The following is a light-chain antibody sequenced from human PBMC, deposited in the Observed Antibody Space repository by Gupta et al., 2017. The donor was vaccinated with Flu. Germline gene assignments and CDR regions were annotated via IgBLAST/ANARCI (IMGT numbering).Light chain of an antibody. CDR1: NIGSKN. J-gene: IGLJ2*01. CDR3: QVWDSSTHVV. Sequence: LGKTARITCGGKNIGSKNVHWYQQKPGQAPVLVIYNISNRPAGIPERISGSNSGNTATLTISRAQVGEEADYYCQVWDSSTHVVFGGGTKLTVL. V-gene: IGLV3-9*01. CDR2: NIS.